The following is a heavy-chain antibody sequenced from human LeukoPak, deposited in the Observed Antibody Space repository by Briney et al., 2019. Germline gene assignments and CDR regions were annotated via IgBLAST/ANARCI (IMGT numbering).Heavy chain of an antibody. D-gene: IGHD3-22*01. J-gene: IGHJ4*02. CDR1: GFTFSSYA. CDR2: ISGSGGST. CDR3: AKDPTMIVVVIPDY. Sequence: PGGSLRLSCAASGFTFSSYAMSWVRQAPGKGLEWVSAISGSGGSTYYADSVKGRFTISRDNSKNTLYLQMKSLRAEDTAVYYCAKDPTMIVVVIPDYWGQGTLVTVSS. V-gene: IGHV3-23*01.